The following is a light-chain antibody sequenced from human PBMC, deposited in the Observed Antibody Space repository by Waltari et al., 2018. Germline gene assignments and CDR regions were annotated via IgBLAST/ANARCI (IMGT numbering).Light chain of an antibody. CDR3: QQYFGTPWT. V-gene: IGKV4-1*01. J-gene: IGKJ1*01. CDR2: WAS. CDR1: QNLLYNSNNKNY. Sequence: DIVLTQSPDSLPVSLGERATINFKSSQNLLYNSNNKNYLAWYQQKPGQPPKLLIYWASTRESGVPDRFSGSGSGTDFTLTISSLQAEDVAVYYCQQYFGTPWTFGQGTKVEIK.